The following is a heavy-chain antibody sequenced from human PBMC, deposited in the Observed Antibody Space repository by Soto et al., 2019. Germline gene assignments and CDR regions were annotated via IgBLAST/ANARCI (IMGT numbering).Heavy chain of an antibody. CDR2: ISYSGSL. CDR1: GDSVRNDY. J-gene: IGHJ4*02. D-gene: IGHD4-17*01. CDR3: ARGRDGDYFDY. V-gene: IGHV4-59*02. Sequence: SETLSLTCTVSGDSVRNDYNSWIRQPPGKGLEWIGYISYSGSLNYNPSLKSRVTITVDTSKNQFSLKLSSVPAAAPALYYCARGRDGDYFDYWGQGTLVTVSS.